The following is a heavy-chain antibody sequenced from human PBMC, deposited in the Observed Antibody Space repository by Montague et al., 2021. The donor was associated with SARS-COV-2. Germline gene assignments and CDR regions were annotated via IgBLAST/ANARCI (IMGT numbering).Heavy chain of an antibody. D-gene: IGHD5-18*01. CDR1: GGSFSGYY. J-gene: IGHJ4*02. CDR3: ARGGGYIYGALDY. Sequence: SETLSLTCVVYGGSFSGYYWSWIRQPPRKGLEWIGEINHSGSTNYNPSLKSRVTISVDTSKKQFSLRLNSVTAADTAVYYCARGGGYIYGALDYWGQGTLVTVSS. CDR2: INHSGST. V-gene: IGHV4-34*01.